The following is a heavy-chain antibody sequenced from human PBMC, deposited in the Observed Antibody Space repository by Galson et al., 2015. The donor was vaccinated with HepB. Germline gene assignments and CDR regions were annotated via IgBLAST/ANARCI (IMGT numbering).Heavy chain of an antibody. CDR3: ATVRYYYGSGINPRDYYYYYMDV. Sequence: SVKVSCKVSGYTLTELSMHWVRQAPGKGLEWMGGFDPEDGGTIYAQKFQGRVTMTEDTSTDTAYMELSSLRSEDTAVYYCATVRYYYGSGINPRDYYYYYMDVWGKGTTVTVSS. CDR1: GYTLTELS. V-gene: IGHV1-24*01. D-gene: IGHD3-10*01. J-gene: IGHJ6*03. CDR2: FDPEDGGT.